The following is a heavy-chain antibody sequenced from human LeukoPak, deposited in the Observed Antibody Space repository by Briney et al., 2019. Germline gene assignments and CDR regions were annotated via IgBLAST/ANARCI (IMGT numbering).Heavy chain of an antibody. CDR2: IYHSGST. CDR1: GYSISSGYY. J-gene: IGHJ4*02. D-gene: IGHD6-19*01. V-gene: IGHV4-38-2*01. CDR3: ARVGGVAGTSYYFDY. Sequence: PSETLSLTCAVSGYSISSGYYWGWIQQPPGKGLEWIGTIYHSGSTYYNPSLKSRVTISVNTSKNQFSLKLNSVTAADTAVYYCARVGGVAGTSYYFDYWGQGTLVTVSS.